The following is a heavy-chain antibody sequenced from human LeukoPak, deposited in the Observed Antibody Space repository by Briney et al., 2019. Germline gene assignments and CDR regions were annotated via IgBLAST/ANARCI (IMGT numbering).Heavy chain of an antibody. J-gene: IGHJ5*02. D-gene: IGHD2-15*01. Sequence: ASVKVSCKASGYTFTSYGISWVRQAPGQGLEWMGWISAYNGNTNYAQKLQGRVTMTTDTSTSTAYMELRSLRSDDTAVYYCAREKITGYCSGGRCPNWFDPWAREPWSPSPQ. CDR2: ISAYNGNT. CDR1: GYTFTSYG. CDR3: AREKITGYCSGGRCPNWFDP. V-gene: IGHV1-18*01.